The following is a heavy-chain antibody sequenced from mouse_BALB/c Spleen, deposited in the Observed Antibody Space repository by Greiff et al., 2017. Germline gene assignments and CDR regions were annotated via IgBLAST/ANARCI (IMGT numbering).Heavy chain of an antibody. CDR2: ISYSGST. CDR3: AIMITYAMDY. D-gene: IGHD2-4*01. Sequence: EVKLQESGPGLVKPSQSLSLTCTVTGYSITSDYAWNWIRQFPGNKLEWMGYISYSGSTSYNPSLKSRISITRDTSKNQFFLQLNSVTTEDTATYYCAIMITYAMDYWGQGTSVTVSS. J-gene: IGHJ4*01. V-gene: IGHV3-2*02. CDR1: GYSITSDYA.